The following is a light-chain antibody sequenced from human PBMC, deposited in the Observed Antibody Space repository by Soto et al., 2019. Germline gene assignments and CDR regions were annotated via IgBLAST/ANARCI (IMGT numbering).Light chain of an antibody. V-gene: IGKV1-5*03. CDR3: QQYNSYLYS. CDR2: RAS. CDR1: QSISTY. Sequence: DVQMTQSPSTLSASVGDRVTITCRASQSISTYLAWYQKKPGQAPKLLIYRASTLHSGVSSRFSGSGSGTEFTLTISSLQPDDFATYYCQQYNSYLYSFGQGTELEIK. J-gene: IGKJ2*03.